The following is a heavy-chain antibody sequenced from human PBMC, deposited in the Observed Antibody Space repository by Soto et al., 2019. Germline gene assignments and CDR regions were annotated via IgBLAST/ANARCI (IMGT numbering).Heavy chain of an antibody. CDR2: INPSGGST. CDR1: GYTFTSYC. J-gene: IGHJ3*02. D-gene: IGHD3-10*01. V-gene: IGHV1-46*03. Sequence: ASVKVSCKASGYTFTSYCMHWVRQAPGQGLEWMGIINPSGGSTSYAQKFQGRVTMTRDTSTSTVYMELSSLRSEDTAVYYCARGGLVRGVIIARGDAFDIWGQGTMVTVSS. CDR3: ARGGLVRGVIIARGDAFDI.